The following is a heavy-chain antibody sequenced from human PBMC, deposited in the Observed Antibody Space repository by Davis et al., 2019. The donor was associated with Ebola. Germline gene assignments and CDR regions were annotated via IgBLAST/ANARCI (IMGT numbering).Heavy chain of an antibody. CDR2: LTHAGTT. CDR3: ARPWYSGTYYDAYDI. J-gene: IGHJ3*02. V-gene: IGHV4-4*02. D-gene: IGHD1-26*01. Sequence: MPSETLSLTCAVSGGSIRSNNWWRWVRQPPGQGLEWIGELTHAGTTNYNPSLRSRVTISVDTSRNQFSLKLSSATAADTAVYYCARPWYSGTYYDAYDIWGQGTMVAVSS. CDR1: GGSIRSNNW.